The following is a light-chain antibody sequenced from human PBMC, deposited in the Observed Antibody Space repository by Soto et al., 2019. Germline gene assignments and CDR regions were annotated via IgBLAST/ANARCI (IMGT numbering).Light chain of an antibody. V-gene: IGKV1-6*01. CDR3: LQDYNYPRT. CDR2: AAS. CDR1: QGIRND. J-gene: IGKJ1*01. Sequence: AIQMTQSPSSLSASVGDRVAITCRASQGIRNDLGWYQQKPGKAPKLLIYAASSLESGVPSRFSGSGSGTDFTLTISSLQPEDFATYYCLQDYNYPRTFGQGTKVDIK.